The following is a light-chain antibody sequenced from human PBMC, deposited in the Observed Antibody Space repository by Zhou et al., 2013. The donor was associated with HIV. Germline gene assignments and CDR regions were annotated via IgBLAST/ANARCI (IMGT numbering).Light chain of an antibody. CDR3: QQYENWPPLT. CDR1: QDISNY. V-gene: IGKV1-27*01. Sequence: DIQMTQSPSSLSASVGDRVTITCRASQDISNYLAWYQQKPGKVPKLLIYAASTLQSGVPSRLSGRGSGTEFTLTISGLESEDFAVYYCQQYENWPPLTFGGGTKVEIK. J-gene: IGKJ4*01. CDR2: AAS.